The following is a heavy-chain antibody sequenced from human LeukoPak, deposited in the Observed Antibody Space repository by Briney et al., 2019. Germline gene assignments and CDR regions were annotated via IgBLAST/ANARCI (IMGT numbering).Heavy chain of an antibody. J-gene: IGHJ6*02. Sequence: GGSLRLSCAASGFTFSSYWMTWVRQAPGKGLEWVANIKQDGGEKYYVDSVKGRFTISRDNAKNSLFLQMNSLRVEDTVVYYCGSLKGMDVWGEGSTVTVSS. CDR3: GSLKGMDV. CDR1: GFTFSSYW. CDR2: IKQDGGEK. V-gene: IGHV3-7*01.